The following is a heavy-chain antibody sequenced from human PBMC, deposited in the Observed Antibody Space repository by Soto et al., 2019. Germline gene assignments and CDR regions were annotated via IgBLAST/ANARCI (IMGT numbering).Heavy chain of an antibody. CDR1: GGSVSSGSYY. Sequence: ASETLSLTCTASGGSVSSGSYYWSWIRQPPGKGLEWIGYIYYSGSTNYNPSLKSRVTISVDTSKNQFSLKLSSVTAADTAVYYCAREKYYYDSSGYYYYYYGMDVWGQGTTVTVSS. J-gene: IGHJ6*02. V-gene: IGHV4-61*01. CDR3: AREKYYYDSSGYYYYYYGMDV. D-gene: IGHD3-22*01. CDR2: IYYSGST.